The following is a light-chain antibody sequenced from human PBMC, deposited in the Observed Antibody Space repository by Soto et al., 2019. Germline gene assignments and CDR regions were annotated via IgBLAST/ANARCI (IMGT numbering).Light chain of an antibody. Sequence: IQLTQSPSSLSASAGDRVTITCRASQGISSYLAWYQQKPGKAPKLLIHAASTLQSGVPSRFSGTGSGTDFTLTISSLQPEDFATYYCQQFDTYPRTFGPGTKVDI. CDR1: QGISSY. CDR2: AAS. J-gene: IGKJ3*01. CDR3: QQFDTYPRT. V-gene: IGKV1-9*01.